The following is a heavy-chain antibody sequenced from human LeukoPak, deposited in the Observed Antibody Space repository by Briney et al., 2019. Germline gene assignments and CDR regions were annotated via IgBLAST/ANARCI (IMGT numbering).Heavy chain of an antibody. CDR2: IDGSGDRT. CDR3: AKTLVPPAHLDSNFYFYGMDV. J-gene: IGHJ6*04. Sequence: GESLRLSCAASVFTFINFAMTWVRQSPGKGLEWVSFIDGSGDRTSYADSVKGRFTISRDNSKNTLSLQMNSLRVEDAAVYYCAKTLVPPAHLDSNFYFYGMDVWGEGTAVTVSS. V-gene: IGHV3-23*01. D-gene: IGHD4/OR15-4a*01. CDR1: VFTFINFA.